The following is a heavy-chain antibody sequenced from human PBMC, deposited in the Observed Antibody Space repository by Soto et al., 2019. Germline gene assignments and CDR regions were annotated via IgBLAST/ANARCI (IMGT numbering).Heavy chain of an antibody. CDR2: ISGSDGST. J-gene: IGHJ4*02. D-gene: IGHD1-26*01. Sequence: EVQLLESGGGLVQPGGSLRLSCAASGFTFSNYAMGWVRQAPGKGLEWVSAISGSDGSTYYADSVKGRFTISRDNSKNTLYLQMNSLRAEDTAVYYCARRGSGSYYDYWGQGTLVTVSS. V-gene: IGHV3-23*01. CDR3: ARRGSGSYYDY. CDR1: GFTFSNYA.